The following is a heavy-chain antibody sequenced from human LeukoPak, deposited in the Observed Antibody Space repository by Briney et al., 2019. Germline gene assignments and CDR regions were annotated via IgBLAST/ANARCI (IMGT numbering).Heavy chain of an antibody. V-gene: IGHV3-15*01. CDR3: TTDLVSGYYY. J-gene: IGHJ4*02. Sequence: VGSLRLSCAASGLTLRNAWMSWVRQAPGKGLEWVGRIKSKTGGGTTDYAAPVKVRFTISRDDSKNTLYLQMSSLKTEDTAVYYCTTDLVSGYYYWGQGALVTVSS. D-gene: IGHD3-3*01. CDR1: GLTLRNAW. CDR2: IKSKTGGGTT.